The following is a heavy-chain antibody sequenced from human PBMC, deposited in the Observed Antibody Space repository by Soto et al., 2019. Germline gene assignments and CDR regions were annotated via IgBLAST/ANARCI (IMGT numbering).Heavy chain of an antibody. Sequence: QVQMVESGGGVVQPGRSLRLSCAASGFTLSRYGMHWVRQAPGKGLEWVAAISYDGSNKHYVDSVKGRFTISRDNSKSALYLQMNSLRAEDTAGYYCAKASRYYGSGSYYTSDDWGQGTLVTVSS. CDR3: AKASRYYGSGSYYTSDD. V-gene: IGHV3-30*18. CDR2: ISYDGSNK. D-gene: IGHD3-10*01. CDR1: GFTLSRYG. J-gene: IGHJ4*02.